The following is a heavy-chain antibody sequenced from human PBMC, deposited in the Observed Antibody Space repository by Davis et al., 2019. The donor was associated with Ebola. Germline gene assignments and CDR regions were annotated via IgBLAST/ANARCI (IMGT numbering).Heavy chain of an antibody. CDR3: ARGQRLSEY. CDR2: ITNGGRST. CDR1: GFTFSNYA. J-gene: IGHJ4*02. Sequence: GESLKISCAASGFTFSNYAMSWVRQAPGKGLEWVSTITNGGRSTYFADSVKGRFAISRDNSRNTLYLQMNSLRAEDTAVYYCARGQRLSEYWGQGTLVTVSS. V-gene: IGHV3-23*01.